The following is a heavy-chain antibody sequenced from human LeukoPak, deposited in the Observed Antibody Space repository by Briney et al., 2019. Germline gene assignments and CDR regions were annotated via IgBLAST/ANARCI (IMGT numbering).Heavy chain of an antibody. Sequence: GASVKVSCKASGYTFTSYAMNWVRQAPGQGLEWMGWINTNTGNPTYAQGFTGRFVFSLDTSVSTAYLQISSLKAEDTAVYYCASHYMTGYSSSWYGSNWFDPWGQGTLVTVSS. CDR3: ASHYMTGYSSSWYGSNWFDP. CDR2: INTNTGNP. D-gene: IGHD6-13*01. J-gene: IGHJ5*02. CDR1: GYTFTSYA. V-gene: IGHV7-4-1*02.